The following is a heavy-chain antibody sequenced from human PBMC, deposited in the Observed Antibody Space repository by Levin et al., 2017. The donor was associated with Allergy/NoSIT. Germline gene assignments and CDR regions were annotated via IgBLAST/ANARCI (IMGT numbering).Heavy chain of an antibody. CDR2: MNPNSGNT. CDR1: GYTFTSYD. CDR3: ARFVVVVAATDYYYGMDV. J-gene: IGHJ6*02. Sequence: TGGSLRLSCKASGYTFTSYDINWVRQATGQGLEWMGWMNPNSGNTGYAQKFQGRVTMTRNTSISTAYMELSSLRSEDTAVYYCARFVVVVAATDYYYGMDVWGQGTTVTVSS. D-gene: IGHD2-15*01. V-gene: IGHV1-8*01.